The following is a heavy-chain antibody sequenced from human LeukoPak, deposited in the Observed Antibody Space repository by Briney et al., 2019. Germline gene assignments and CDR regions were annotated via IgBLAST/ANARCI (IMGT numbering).Heavy chain of an antibody. J-gene: IGHJ3*02. CDR3: ARSKMISAAAGPDAFDI. D-gene: IGHD6-13*01. CDR1: GFTFSGAA. CDR2: IRSKPNNYAT. V-gene: IGHV3-73*01. Sequence: PGGSLRLSCTASGFTFSGAAMHWVRQASGKGPEWVGHIRSKPNNYATAYAASVKGRFTISRDDSMNTAYLQMNSLRAEDTAVYYCARSKMISAAAGPDAFDIRGQGTMVTVSS.